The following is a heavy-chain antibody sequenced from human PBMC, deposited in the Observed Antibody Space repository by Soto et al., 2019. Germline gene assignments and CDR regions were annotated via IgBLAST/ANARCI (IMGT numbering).Heavy chain of an antibody. CDR1: GYSFTSYT. CDR3: ARLLSSSWYTYYGMDV. Sequence: SVKVSCKASGYSFTSYTISWVRQAPGQGLEWMGRIIPILGIANYAQKFQGRVTITADKSTSTAYMELSSLRSEDTAVYYCARLLSSSWYTYYGMDVWGQGTTVTVSS. CDR2: IIPILGIA. D-gene: IGHD6-13*01. V-gene: IGHV1-69*02. J-gene: IGHJ6*02.